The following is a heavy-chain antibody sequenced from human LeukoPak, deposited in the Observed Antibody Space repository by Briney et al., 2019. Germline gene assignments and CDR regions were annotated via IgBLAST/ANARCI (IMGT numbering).Heavy chain of an antibody. D-gene: IGHD2-21*02. Sequence: KSSETLSLTCTVSGDSISSSNYFWGWIRQPPGKGLEWIGEISYSGNTYYNPSLKSRVTISMDTSKNQFSLNLNSVTASDTTVYYCARRSPLVAVTTAHYYDYWGPGTLVTVSS. V-gene: IGHV4-39*01. CDR1: GDSISSSNYF. J-gene: IGHJ4*02. CDR2: ISYSGNT. CDR3: ARRSPLVAVTTAHYYDY.